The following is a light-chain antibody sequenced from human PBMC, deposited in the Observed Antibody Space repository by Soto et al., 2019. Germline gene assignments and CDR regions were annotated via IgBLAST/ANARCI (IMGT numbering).Light chain of an antibody. CDR1: QSISTY. V-gene: IGKV1-39*01. J-gene: IGKJ1*01. CDR3: QQRYSTPPWT. CDR2: AGS. Sequence: DIQMTKSPSSLSASVGDRVTITCRASQSISTYLICYLQQPGKAPKLLIFAGSNWQSGVPSRCSGSSSGTDVTLTISSLLPEDFATDFCQQRYSTPPWTFGQGTKVDI.